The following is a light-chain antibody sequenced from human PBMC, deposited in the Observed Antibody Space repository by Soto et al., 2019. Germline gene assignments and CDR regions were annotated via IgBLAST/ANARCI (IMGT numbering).Light chain of an antibody. V-gene: IGKV1-39*01. CDR2: AAS. J-gene: IGKJ4*01. Sequence: DIQMTQSPSSLSASVGDRVSITCRASQSISSYLNWYQQKPGKAPNLLIYAASNLQSWVPSRFSGSGSGTDFTLTISSLQPEDFASYYCQQTYSNPLTFGGGTEVEIK. CDR1: QSISSY. CDR3: QQTYSNPLT.